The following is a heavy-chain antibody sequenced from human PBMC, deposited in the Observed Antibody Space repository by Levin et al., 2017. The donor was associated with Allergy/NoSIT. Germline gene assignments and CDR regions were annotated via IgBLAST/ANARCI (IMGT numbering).Heavy chain of an antibody. Sequence: PGESLKISCAASGFIFRNYAMSWVRQAPGKGPEWVSGIGVRDRTYYSDSVRGRFTISRDNFKNTLYLQMNSLRDEDTAVYYCGKDPNGDFVGAFDLWGQGTMVTVSS. V-gene: IGHV3-23*01. CDR1: GFIFRNYA. CDR2: IGVRDRT. D-gene: IGHD4-17*01. J-gene: IGHJ3*01. CDR3: GKDPNGDFVGAFDL.